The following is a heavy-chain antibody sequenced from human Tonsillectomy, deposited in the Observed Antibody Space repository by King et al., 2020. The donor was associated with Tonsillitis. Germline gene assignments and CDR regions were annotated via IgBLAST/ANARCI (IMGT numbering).Heavy chain of an antibody. CDR1: GGTFSSYA. D-gene: IGHD3-9*01. Sequence: VQLVESGAEVKKPGSSVKVSCKASGGTFSSYAISWVRQAPGQGLEWMGGIIPIFGTANYAQKFQGRVTITADKSTSTAYLELSSRRSEDTAVYYCAREERKAYDILTGPFFDIWGQGTMVTVSS. V-gene: IGHV1-69*06. J-gene: IGHJ3*02. CDR3: AREERKAYDILTGPFFDI. CDR2: IIPIFGTA.